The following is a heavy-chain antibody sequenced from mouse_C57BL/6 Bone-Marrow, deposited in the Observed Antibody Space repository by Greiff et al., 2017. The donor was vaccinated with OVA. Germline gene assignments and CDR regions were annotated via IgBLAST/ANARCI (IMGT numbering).Heavy chain of an antibody. CDR1: GYTFTSYW. CDR3: ARIPDDY. Sequence: QVQLQQPGAELVKPGASVKLSCKASGYTFTSYWMQWVKQRPGQGLEWIGEIDPSDSYTNYNQKFKGKATLTVDTSSSTAYMELHSLTSEDSAVYFCARIPDDYWGQGTTLTVSS. J-gene: IGHJ2*01. V-gene: IGHV1-50*01. CDR2: IDPSDSYT.